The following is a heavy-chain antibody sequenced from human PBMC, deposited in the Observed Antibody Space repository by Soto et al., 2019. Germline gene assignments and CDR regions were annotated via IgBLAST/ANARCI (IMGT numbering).Heavy chain of an antibody. V-gene: IGHV4-39*01. Sequence: SETLSLTCTVSGGSISSSSYYWGWIRQPPGKGLEWIGSIYYSGSTYYNPSLKSRVTISVDTSKNQFSLKLSSVTAADTAVYYCARHPYCSSTSCYGMFDYWGQGTLVTVSS. J-gene: IGHJ4*02. D-gene: IGHD2-2*01. CDR3: ARHPYCSSTSCYGMFDY. CDR1: GGSISSSSYY. CDR2: IYYSGST.